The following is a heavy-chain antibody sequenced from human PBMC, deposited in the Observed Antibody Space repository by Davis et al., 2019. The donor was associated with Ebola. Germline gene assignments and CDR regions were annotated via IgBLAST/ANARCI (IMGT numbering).Heavy chain of an antibody. CDR1: GGTFSSYA. Sequence: SVQVSCKASGGTFSSYAISWVRQAPGQGLEWMGGIIPIFGTANYAQKFQGRVTITADESTSTAYMELSSLRSEDTAVYYCARGVVTVTYFDYWGQGTLVTVSS. CDR3: ARGVVTVTYFDY. V-gene: IGHV1-69*13. CDR2: IIPIFGTA. D-gene: IGHD4-17*01. J-gene: IGHJ4*02.